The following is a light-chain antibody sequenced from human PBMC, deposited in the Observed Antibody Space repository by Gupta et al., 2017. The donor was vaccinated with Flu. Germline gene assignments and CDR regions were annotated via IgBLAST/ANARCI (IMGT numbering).Light chain of an antibody. Sequence: QSALTQPPSASGSPGQSVTISCTGTSSDIGAYNYVSWYQHHPGKAPKLIIYEVTERPSGVPDRFSGSKSVNTASLTVSGLQAEDEADYYCSSYTGSNNYVFGTGNKVTVL. J-gene: IGLJ1*01. V-gene: IGLV2-8*01. CDR3: SSYTGSNNYV. CDR1: SSDIGAYNY. CDR2: EVT.